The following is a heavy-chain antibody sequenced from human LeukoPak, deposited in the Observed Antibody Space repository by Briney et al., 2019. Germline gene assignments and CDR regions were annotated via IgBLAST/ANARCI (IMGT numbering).Heavy chain of an antibody. D-gene: IGHD6-19*01. CDR2: INPNSGGT. CDR1: GYTFTGYY. J-gene: IGHJ2*01. Sequence: VASVKVSCKASGYTFTGYYMHWVRQAPGQGLEWMGWINPNSGGTNYAQKFQGRVTMTRDTSISVAYMELSSLQSDDTAVYYCARNPDEHWLDESENWYFDLWGSGTLVTVSS. V-gene: IGHV1-2*02. CDR3: ARNPDEHWLDESENWYFDL.